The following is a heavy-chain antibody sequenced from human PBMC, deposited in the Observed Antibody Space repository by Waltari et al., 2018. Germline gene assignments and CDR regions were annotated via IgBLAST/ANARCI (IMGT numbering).Heavy chain of an antibody. Sequence: EVHLLESGGGLVQPGGSLRLSCAASGFTFRSYAMRWVRQAPGKGLEWVSSIMTTCDSTDDADAGKGRGTSARDKAKNTRGRQRSRGRAEDTAGEDGAKPREAEKDRGDDGGQGTLVTVSS. CDR2: IMTTCDST. D-gene: IGHD1-26*01. CDR3: AKPREAEKDRGDD. V-gene: IGHV3-23*01. J-gene: IGHJ4*02. CDR1: GFTFRSYA.